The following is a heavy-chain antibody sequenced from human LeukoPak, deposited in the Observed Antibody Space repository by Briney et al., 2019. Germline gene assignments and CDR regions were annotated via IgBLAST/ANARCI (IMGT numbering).Heavy chain of an antibody. Sequence: ASVKVSCKASGYTFTSYGISWVRQAPGQGLEWMGWISAYNGNTHYAQKPQGRVTMTTDTSTSTAYMELRSLRSDDTAVYYCARDQEMATIFDYWGQGTLVTLST. CDR3: ARDQEMATIFDY. V-gene: IGHV1-18*01. D-gene: IGHD5-24*01. J-gene: IGHJ4*02. CDR1: GYTFTSYG. CDR2: ISAYNGNT.